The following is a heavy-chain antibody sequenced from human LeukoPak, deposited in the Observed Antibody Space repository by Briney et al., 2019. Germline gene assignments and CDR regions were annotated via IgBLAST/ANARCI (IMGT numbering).Heavy chain of an antibody. J-gene: IGHJ4*02. CDR2: ISGSGGGT. D-gene: IGHD3-22*01. CDR3: ARRLSYYDSSGCY. Sequence: GSLRLSCAASGFPFSSYAMSWVRQAPGKGLEWVSAISGSGGGTYYADSVKGRFTISRDNSKNTLYLQMNSLRAEDTAVYYCARRLSYYDSSGCYWGQGTLVTVSS. V-gene: IGHV3-23*01. CDR1: GFPFSSYA.